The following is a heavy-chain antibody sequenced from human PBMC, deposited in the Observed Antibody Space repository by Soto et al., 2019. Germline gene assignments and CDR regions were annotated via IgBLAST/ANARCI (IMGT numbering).Heavy chain of an antibody. CDR3: ATSSVSRLLNHWYFDL. D-gene: IGHD6-6*01. Sequence: ASETLSLTCTVSGGSISSSDYYWGWVRQPPGKGLEWIGSISFGVTTYYNPSLKSRLTISIDTPTNQFSLQLSSVTAADTAVYYCATSSVSRLLNHWYFDLWGRGTLVTVSS. CDR1: GGSISSSDYY. J-gene: IGHJ2*01. V-gene: IGHV4-39*01. CDR2: ISFGVTT.